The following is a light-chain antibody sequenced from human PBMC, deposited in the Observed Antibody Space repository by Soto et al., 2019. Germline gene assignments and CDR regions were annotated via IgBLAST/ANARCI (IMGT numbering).Light chain of an antibody. J-gene: IGKJ1*01. CDR2: DAS. V-gene: IGKV1-5*01. CDR3: QQYNSYSRT. CDR1: QSISTW. Sequence: DIQMTQSPSSLSASVGDRVTITCRASQSISTWLAWYQQKPEKAPKLLIHDASTLESGVPSRFSGSGSGTEFTLTISSLQPDDFATSYCQQYNSYSRTFGQGTKVDIK.